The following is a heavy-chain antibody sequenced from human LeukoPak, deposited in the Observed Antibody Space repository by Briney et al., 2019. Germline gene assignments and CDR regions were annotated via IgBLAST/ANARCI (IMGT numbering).Heavy chain of an antibody. V-gene: IGHV4-61*02. CDR2: IYTSGST. CDR1: GGSISSGSYY. CDR3: ARDSDYGGNCY. Sequence: PSETLSLTCTVSGGSISSGSYYWSWIRQPAGKGLEWIGRIYTSGSTNYNPSLKSRVTISVDTSKNQFSLKLSSVTAADTAVYYCARDSDYGGNCYWGQGTLVTVSS. D-gene: IGHD4-23*01. J-gene: IGHJ4*02.